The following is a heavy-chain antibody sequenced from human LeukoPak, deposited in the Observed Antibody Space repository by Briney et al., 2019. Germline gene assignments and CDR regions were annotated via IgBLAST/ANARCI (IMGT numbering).Heavy chain of an antibody. D-gene: IGHD6-25*01. CDR1: GFTFSSNY. V-gene: IGHV3-66*01. Sequence: GGSLRLSCAASGFTFSSNYMSWVRQAPGKGLEWVSIIYSGGSTYYADSVKGRFTISRENAKNSLYLQMNSLRAGDTAVYYCARDRGRYYMDVWGKGTTVTISS. J-gene: IGHJ6*03. CDR2: IYSGGST. CDR3: ARDRGRYYMDV.